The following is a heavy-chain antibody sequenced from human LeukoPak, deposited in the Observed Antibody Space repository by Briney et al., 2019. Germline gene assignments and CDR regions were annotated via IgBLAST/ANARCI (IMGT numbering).Heavy chain of an antibody. V-gene: IGHV5-51*01. Sequence: GESLKISCQGSGYSFTTYWIGWVRQMPGKGLECMGIIYPGDSDTRYSPSFQGQVTISADKSINTAYLQWSSLKASDTAMYYCARLGTYWSNYYFEHRGQGTLVTVSS. D-gene: IGHD3-10*01. CDR1: GYSFTTYW. J-gene: IGHJ4*02. CDR2: IYPGDSDT. CDR3: ARLGTYWSNYYFEH.